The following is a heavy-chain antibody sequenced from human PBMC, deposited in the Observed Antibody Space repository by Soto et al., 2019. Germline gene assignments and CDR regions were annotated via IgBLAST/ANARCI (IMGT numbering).Heavy chain of an antibody. CDR3: ARGSDAIYFDWLSRVDP. D-gene: IGHD3-9*01. CDR2: INPNSGGT. V-gene: IGHV1-2*02. CDR1: GYTFTGYY. Sequence: QVQLVQPGAEVKKPGASVKVSCKASGYTFTGYYFHWVRQAPGQGLEWMGWINPNSGGTKFAQKFQGRVTMTTDTSISTAYMDLRRLTSDDTAVYYGARGSDAIYFDWLSRVDPWGQGTLVTVSS. J-gene: IGHJ5*02.